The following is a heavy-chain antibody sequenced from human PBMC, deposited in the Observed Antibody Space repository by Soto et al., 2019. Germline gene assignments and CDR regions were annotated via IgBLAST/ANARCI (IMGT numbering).Heavy chain of an antibody. CDR1: GGSFSGYY. V-gene: IGHV4-34*01. D-gene: IGHD6-25*01. CDR3: ARGKSRLRPFDC. J-gene: IGHJ4*02. Sequence: SETLSLTCAVYGGSFSGYYWSWIRQPPGKGLEWIGEINHSGSTNYNPSLKSRVAISVDTSKNQFSLKLSSVTAADTAVYYCARGKSRLRPFDCWGQGTLVTVSS. CDR2: INHSGST.